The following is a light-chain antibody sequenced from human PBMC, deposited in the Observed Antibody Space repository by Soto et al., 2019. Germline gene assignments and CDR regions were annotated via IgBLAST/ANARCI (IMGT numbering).Light chain of an antibody. J-gene: IGKJ1*01. Sequence: EVVMTQSPATPSLSPGGKATLSRRASQSTSSNLAWYQHKPGQGPRLLIHDASTRATGVPARFSGSGSGTEFTLTISSLQSEDFAVYYCQQYNDWPETFGQGTKV. CDR1: QSTSSN. CDR3: QQYNDWPET. CDR2: DAS. V-gene: IGKV3-15*01.